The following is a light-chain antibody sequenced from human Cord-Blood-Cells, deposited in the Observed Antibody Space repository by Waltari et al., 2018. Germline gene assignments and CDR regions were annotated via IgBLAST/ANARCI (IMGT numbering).Light chain of an antibody. Sequence: DIVMTQSPDSLAVSLGERATINCKSSQSVLYSSNNKNYLAWYHQKPGPPPKLLIYWASTRESGVPDRFRGSGSGKDFTLTISSLQAEDVAVYYGQQYYSTPFTFGPGTKVDIK. CDR1: QSVLYSSNNKNY. CDR2: WAS. V-gene: IGKV4-1*01. J-gene: IGKJ3*01. CDR3: QQYYSTPFT.